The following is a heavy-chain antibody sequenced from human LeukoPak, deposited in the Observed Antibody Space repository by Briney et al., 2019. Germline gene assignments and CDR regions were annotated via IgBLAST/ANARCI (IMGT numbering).Heavy chain of an antibody. CDR2: ISYDGSNK. D-gene: IGHD6-6*01. V-gene: IGHV3-30*09. Sequence: GGSLRLSCAASGVSFSDYYMTWVRQAPGKGLEWVAVISYDGSNKYYADSVKGRFAISRDNSKNTLYLQMNSLRAEDTAVYYCARDGGGIAARPPGDYWGQGTLVTVSS. CDR1: GVSFSDYY. CDR3: ARDGGGIAARPPGDY. J-gene: IGHJ4*02.